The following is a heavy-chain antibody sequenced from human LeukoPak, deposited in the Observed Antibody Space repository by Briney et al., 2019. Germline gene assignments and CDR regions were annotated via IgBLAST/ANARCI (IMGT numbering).Heavy chain of an antibody. CDR3: ARHVSGWDAFDY. Sequence: SETLSLTCTVSGGSISSSSYYWGWIRQPPGKGLEWIGSIYYSGSTYYNPSLKSRVTISVDTSKNQFSLNLSSVTAADTAVYYCARHVSGWDAFDYWGQGTLVTVSS. V-gene: IGHV4-39*01. D-gene: IGHD6-19*01. CDR1: GGSISSSSYY. CDR2: IYYSGST. J-gene: IGHJ4*02.